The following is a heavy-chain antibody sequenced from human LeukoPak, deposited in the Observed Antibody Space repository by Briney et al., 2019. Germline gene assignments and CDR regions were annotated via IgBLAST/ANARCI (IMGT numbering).Heavy chain of an antibody. Sequence: SVKVSCKASGGTFSSYAISWVRQAPGQGLEWMGGIIPIFGTANYAQKFQGRVTITTDESTSTAYMELSSLRSEDTAVYYCARSPTLPTVTTLTYYYYYYMDVWGKGTTVTVSS. CDR1: GGTFSSYA. D-gene: IGHD4-17*01. J-gene: IGHJ6*03. CDR2: IIPIFGTA. CDR3: ARSPTLPTVTTLTYYYYYYMDV. V-gene: IGHV1-69*05.